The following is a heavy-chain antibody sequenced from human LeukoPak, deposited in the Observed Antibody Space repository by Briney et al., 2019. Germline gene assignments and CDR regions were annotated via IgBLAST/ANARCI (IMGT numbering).Heavy chain of an antibody. CDR2: INPNSGGT. CDR1: GYTFTGYY. J-gene: IGHJ4*02. CDR3: ARVPLSTFGGVIVINFFDY. Sequence: ASVKVSCKASGYTFTGYYMHWVRQAPGQGIEWMGWINPNSGGTNYAQKFQGRVTMTRDTSISTAYMELSRLRSDDTAVYYCARVPLSTFGGVIVINFFDYWGQGTLVTVSS. D-gene: IGHD3-16*02. V-gene: IGHV1-2*02.